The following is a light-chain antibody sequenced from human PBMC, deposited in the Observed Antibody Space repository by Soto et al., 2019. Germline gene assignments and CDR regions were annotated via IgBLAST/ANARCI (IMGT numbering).Light chain of an antibody. CDR2: GAS. J-gene: IGKJ2*01. V-gene: IGKV3-11*01. Sequence: EIVLTQSPATLCLSPGERATLSCRASQSVSSYLAWYQQKPGQAPRLLIYGASNRATGIPARFTGSGSGTDFTLTISRLEPEDFAVYYCQHRGEWPRTFGQGTKLEIK. CDR1: QSVSSY. CDR3: QHRGEWPRT.